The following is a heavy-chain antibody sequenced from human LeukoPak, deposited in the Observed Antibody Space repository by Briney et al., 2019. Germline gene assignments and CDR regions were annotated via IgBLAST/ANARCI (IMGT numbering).Heavy chain of an antibody. CDR2: ISASGGTT. D-gene: IGHD2-2*01. Sequence: GGSLRLSCAASGFTFNNYAVSWVRQAPGKGLEWVSAISASGGTTYYADSVKGRFTISRDNSENTLFLQMNSLRAEDTAVYYCAKEPREHCSSTSCPNWFDSWGQGTLVTVSS. V-gene: IGHV3-23*01. CDR3: AKEPREHCSSTSCPNWFDS. J-gene: IGHJ5*01. CDR1: GFTFNNYA.